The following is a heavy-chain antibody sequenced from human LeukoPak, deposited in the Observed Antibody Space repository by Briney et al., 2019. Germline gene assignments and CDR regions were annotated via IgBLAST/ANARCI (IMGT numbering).Heavy chain of an antibody. J-gene: IGHJ4*02. Sequence: PGGSLRLSCAASGFTFSSYGMHWVRQAPGKGLEWAAFIRDDGSNKYYADSVKGRFTISRDNSKNTLYLQMNSLRAEDTAVYYCAKDRTVPMDYGPDYWGQGTLVTVSS. CDR2: IRDDGSNK. CDR3: AKDRTVPMDYGPDY. V-gene: IGHV3-30*02. CDR1: GFTFSSYG. D-gene: IGHD4-17*01.